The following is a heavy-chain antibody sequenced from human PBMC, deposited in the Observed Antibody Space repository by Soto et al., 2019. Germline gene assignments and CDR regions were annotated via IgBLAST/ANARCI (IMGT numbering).Heavy chain of an antibody. V-gene: IGHV4-59*08. CDR2: IYYSGST. CDR3: ERNGESIAAAQGWFDT. CDR1: GGSISSYY. J-gene: IGHJ5*02. D-gene: IGHD6-13*01. Sequence: SETLSLTCTVSGGSISSYYWSWIRQPPGKGLEWIGYIYYSGSTNYNPSLKSRVTISVDTSKNQFSLKLSSVTAADTAVYYCERNGESIAAAQGWFDTWGQGTLVTVSS.